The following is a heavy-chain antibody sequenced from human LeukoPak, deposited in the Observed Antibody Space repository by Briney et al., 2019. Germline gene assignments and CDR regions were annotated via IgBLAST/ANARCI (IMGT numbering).Heavy chain of an antibody. CDR3: ARTALHGTDSSGYPRGYFDY. D-gene: IGHD3-22*01. J-gene: IGHJ4*02. CDR1: GFTVSSNY. Sequence: GGSLRLSCAASGFTVSSNYMSWVRQAPGKGLEWVSVIYSGGSTYYADSVKGRFTISRHNSKNTLYLQMNSLRAEDTAVYYCARTALHGTDSSGYPRGYFDYWGQGTLVTVSS. CDR2: IYSGGST. V-gene: IGHV3-53*04.